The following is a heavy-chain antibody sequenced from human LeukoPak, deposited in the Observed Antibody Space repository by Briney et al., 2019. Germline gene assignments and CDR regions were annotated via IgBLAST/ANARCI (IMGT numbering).Heavy chain of an antibody. V-gene: IGHV4-59*01. CDR2: IYYSGNT. CDR1: GGSISSYY. J-gene: IGHJ4*02. CDR3: ARSGTLAGYLF. Sequence: PSETLSLTCTVSGGSISSYYWSWIRQAPGKGLGWIGHIYYSGNTNYNPSLQSRVTISVDTSKNQFSLKLSSVTAADTAVYYCARSGTLAGYLFWGQGTLVTVSS. D-gene: IGHD3-9*01.